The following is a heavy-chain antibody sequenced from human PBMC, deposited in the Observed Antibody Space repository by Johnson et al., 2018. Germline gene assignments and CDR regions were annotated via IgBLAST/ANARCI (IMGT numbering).Heavy chain of an antibody. CDR1: GFTFSSYG. J-gene: IGHJ3*01. CDR3: AKGFLRDTFDV. Sequence: VQLVESGGGVVQPGRSLRLSCAASGFTFSSYGVHWVRQAPGKGLEWVAFISFDGSNQYYEDSVKGRFTISRDKSNSTLYLQMNSLRTEDTAVYDSAKGFLRDTFDVWGQGTMVIVSS. CDR2: ISFDGSNQ. D-gene: IGHD3-10*01. V-gene: IGHV3-30*18.